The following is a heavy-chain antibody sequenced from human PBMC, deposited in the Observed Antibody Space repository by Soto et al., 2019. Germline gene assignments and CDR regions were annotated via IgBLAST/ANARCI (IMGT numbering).Heavy chain of an antibody. CDR3: AKELRSSWYYFDY. CDR1: GFTFSSYG. CDR2: ISYDGSNK. J-gene: IGHJ4*02. D-gene: IGHD6-13*01. Sequence: GGSLRLSCAASGFTFSSYGMHWVRQAPGKGLEWVAVISYDGSNKYYADSVKGRFTISRDNSKNTLYLQMNSLRAEDTAVYYCAKELRSSWYYFDYWGQGTLVTVSS. V-gene: IGHV3-30*18.